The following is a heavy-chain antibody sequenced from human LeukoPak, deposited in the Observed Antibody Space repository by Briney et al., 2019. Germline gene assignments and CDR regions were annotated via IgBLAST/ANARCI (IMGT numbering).Heavy chain of an antibody. CDR3: AKYNSVAGQVYYYYGMDV. J-gene: IGHJ6*02. V-gene: IGHV3-23*01. D-gene: IGHD6-19*01. Sequence: QSGGSLRLSCAASGFTFSTYTMNWVRQAPGKGLEWASSISGSSSSIYYADSVKGRFTISRDNSKNTLYLQMNSLRAEDTAVYYCAKYNSVAGQVYYYYGMDVWGQGTTVTVSS. CDR2: ISGSSSSI. CDR1: GFTFSTYT.